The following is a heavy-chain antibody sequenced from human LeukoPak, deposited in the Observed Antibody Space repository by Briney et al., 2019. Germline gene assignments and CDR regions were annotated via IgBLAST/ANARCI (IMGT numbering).Heavy chain of an antibody. CDR2: IIPIFGTA. J-gene: IGHJ3*02. V-gene: IGHV1-69*06. Sequence: GASVKVSCKASGGTFSSYAISWVRQAPGQGLEWMGGIIPIFGTANYAQKFQGRVTITADKSTSTAYMELSSLRSEDTAVYYCASPMVRGNGAFDIWGQGTMVTVSS. CDR1: GGTFSSYA. CDR3: ASPMVRGNGAFDI. D-gene: IGHD3-10*01.